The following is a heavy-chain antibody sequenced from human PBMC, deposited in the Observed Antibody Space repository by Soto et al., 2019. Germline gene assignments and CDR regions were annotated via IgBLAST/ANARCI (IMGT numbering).Heavy chain of an antibody. CDR2: TTDTGGDT. CDR1: GFTFGSRA. V-gene: IGHV3-23*01. Sequence: GGSLRLSCVGSGFTFGSRAMSWVRQAPGEGLEWVSTTTDTGGDTKYADSVRGRFTISRDNSKNTIDLQMSSLRADDSAVYYCARGSEDSYPGSRVFDFWGRGTLVTVSS. CDR3: ARGSEDSYPGSRVFDF. J-gene: IGHJ4*02. D-gene: IGHD3-10*01.